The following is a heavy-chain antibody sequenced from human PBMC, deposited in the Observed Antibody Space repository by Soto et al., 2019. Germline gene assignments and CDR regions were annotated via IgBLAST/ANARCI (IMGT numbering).Heavy chain of an antibody. CDR2: IIPILGIA. J-gene: IGHJ6*03. CDR3: AAGYCSSAICYADRLSYYMDV. Sequence: QVQLVQSGAEVKKPGSSVKVSCKDSGGTFSSYTISWVRQAPGQGLEWMGRIIPILGIANYAQKFQGRVTATAHKSTSTGYRELGSLRCVDRSVYDWAAGYCSSAICYADRLSYYMDVWGKGTTVTVSS. CDR1: GGTFSSYT. V-gene: IGHV1-69*02. D-gene: IGHD2-2*01.